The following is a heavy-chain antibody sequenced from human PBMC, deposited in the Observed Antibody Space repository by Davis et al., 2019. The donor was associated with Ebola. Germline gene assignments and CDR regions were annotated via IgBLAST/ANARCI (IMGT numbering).Heavy chain of an antibody. CDR2: ISTDSSIR. V-gene: IGHV3-30*04. Sequence: SLNIPCAASRFPLSDYFIHWVRQPPAKGLQRVALISTDSSIRHHADPMKGRFTVSRYNSKNTVFLEMISLRPEDTAIYYCARGPGPAGYIIDHWGQGTLGTVSS. D-gene: IGHD5-24*01. CDR1: RFPLSDYF. J-gene: IGHJ4*02. CDR3: ARGPGPAGYIIDH.